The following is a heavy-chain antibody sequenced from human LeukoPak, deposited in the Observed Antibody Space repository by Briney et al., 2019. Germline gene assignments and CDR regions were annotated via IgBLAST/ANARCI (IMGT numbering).Heavy chain of an antibody. CDR2: INPSGGST. J-gene: IGHJ4*02. D-gene: IGHD6-13*01. CDR1: GYTFTSYY. V-gene: IGHV1-46*01. Sequence: ASVKVSCKASGYTFTSYYMHWVRQAPGQGLEWMGIINPSGGSTSYAQKFQGRVTMTRDTSTSTVYMELSSLRSEDTAVYYCARDRIAAAGTSAVGYWGQGTLVTVSS. CDR3: ARDRIAAAGTSAVGY.